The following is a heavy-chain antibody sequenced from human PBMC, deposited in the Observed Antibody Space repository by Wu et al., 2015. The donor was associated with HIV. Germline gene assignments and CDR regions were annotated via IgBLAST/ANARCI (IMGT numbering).Heavy chain of an antibody. CDR1: GYTFTGYY. V-gene: IGHV1-2*02. D-gene: IGHD1-1*01. CDR3: VRRQNWNLNNYYFDY. Sequence: QVQLVQSGAEVRKPGASVKVSCKTSGYTFTGYYLHWVRQAPGQGLGWMGWINDDTGDTRYAQKFEGRVTMTRDTSISTGYMELRRLTSDDLAVYFCVRRQNWNLNNYYFDYWGQGTLVTVSS. CDR2: INDDTGDT. J-gene: IGHJ4*02.